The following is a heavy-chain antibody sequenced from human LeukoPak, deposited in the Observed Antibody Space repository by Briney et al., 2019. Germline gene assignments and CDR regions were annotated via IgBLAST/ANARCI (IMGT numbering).Heavy chain of an antibody. J-gene: IGHJ6*02. V-gene: IGHV4-34*01. CDR3: ARGVFVSYGSGRYYNFYYGMDV. Sequence: SETLSLTCAVSGGAFSGYYWSWIRQSPGKGLEWIGEINHSGSTNYNPSLKSRVTISVDTSKNQFSLKLSSVTAADTAVYYCARGVFVSYGSGRYYNFYYGMDVWGPGTTVTVSS. CDR2: INHSGST. CDR1: GGAFSGYY. D-gene: IGHD3-10*01.